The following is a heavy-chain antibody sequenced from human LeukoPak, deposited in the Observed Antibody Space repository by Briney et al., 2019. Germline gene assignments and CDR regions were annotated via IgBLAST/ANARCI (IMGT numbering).Heavy chain of an antibody. CDR1: GFTFSSYG. Sequence: GGSLRLSCAASGFTFSSYGMHWVRQAPGKGLEWVAFIRYDGSNKYYADSVKGRFTISRDNSKNTLYLQMNSLRAEDTVVYYCAKRGTVHVVDTAMAGGLSFDYWGQGTLVTVSS. D-gene: IGHD5-18*01. V-gene: IGHV3-30*02. CDR2: IRYDGSNK. CDR3: AKRGTVHVVDTAMAGGLSFDY. J-gene: IGHJ4*02.